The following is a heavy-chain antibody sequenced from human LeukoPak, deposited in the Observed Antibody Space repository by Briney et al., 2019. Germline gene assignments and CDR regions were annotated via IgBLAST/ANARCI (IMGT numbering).Heavy chain of an antibody. D-gene: IGHD6-6*01. CDR2: IYYSGST. CDR1: GGSISSYY. V-gene: IGHV4-59*01. CDR3: ARGLYSSSPSIYYYYMDV. Sequence: SETLSLTCTVSGGSISSYYWGWIRQPPGKGLEWIGYIYYSGSTNYNPSLKSRVTISVDTSKNQFSLKLSSVTAADTAVYYCARGLYSSSPSIYYYYMDVWGKGTTVTVSS. J-gene: IGHJ6*03.